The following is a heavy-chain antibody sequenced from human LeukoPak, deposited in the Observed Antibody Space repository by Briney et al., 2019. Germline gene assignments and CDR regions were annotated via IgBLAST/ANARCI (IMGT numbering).Heavy chain of an antibody. V-gene: IGHV3-20*04. J-gene: IGHJ6*03. D-gene: IGHD3-9*01. CDR1: GFIFDDYG. Sequence: GGSLRLSCAASGFIFDDYGMSWVRQAPGKGLEWVSGINWNGGSTGYADSVKGRFTISRDNAKNSLYLQMNSLRAEDTALYYCARAGFDDYYYYMDVWGKGTTVTVSS. CDR3: ARAGFDDYYYYMDV. CDR2: INWNGGST.